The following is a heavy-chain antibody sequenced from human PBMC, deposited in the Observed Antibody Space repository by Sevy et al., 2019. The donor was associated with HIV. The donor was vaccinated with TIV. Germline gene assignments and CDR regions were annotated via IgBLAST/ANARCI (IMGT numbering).Heavy chain of an antibody. D-gene: IGHD2-2*02. Sequence: GGSLRLSCAASGFTFSNYWMSWVRQAPGKGLEWVANIKQDGSGKYYVDSVKGRFTISRDNAKNSLYLQMNSLRAEDKAVYYCARDGWYCSSTRCYTPFDYWGQGTLVTVSS. CDR3: ARDGWYCSSTRCYTPFDY. CDR2: IKQDGSGK. V-gene: IGHV3-7*03. J-gene: IGHJ4*02. CDR1: GFTFSNYW.